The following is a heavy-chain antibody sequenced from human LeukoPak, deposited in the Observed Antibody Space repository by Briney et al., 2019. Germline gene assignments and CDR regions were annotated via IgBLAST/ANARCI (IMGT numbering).Heavy chain of an antibody. CDR2: ISAYNGNT. D-gene: IGHD1-26*01. V-gene: IGHV1-18*01. J-gene: IGHJ4*02. CDR3: ARRLEYSGRNWDSDLDY. CDR1: GYTFTSYG. Sequence: ASVKVSCKASGYTFTSYGISWVRQAPGQGLEWMGWISAYNGNTNYAQKLQGRVTMTTDTSTSTAYMELRSLRSDDTAVYYCARRLEYSGRNWDSDLDYWGQGTLVTVSS.